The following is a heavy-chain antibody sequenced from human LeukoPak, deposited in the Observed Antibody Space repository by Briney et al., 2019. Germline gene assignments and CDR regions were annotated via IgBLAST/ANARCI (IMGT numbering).Heavy chain of an antibody. CDR2: IIPILGIA. Sequence: ASVKVSCKASGGTFSSYTISWVRQAPGQGLGWMGRIIPILGIANYAQKFQGRVTITADKSTSTAYMELSSLRSEDTAVYYCASFVGMGAFDIWGQGTMVTVSS. D-gene: IGHD5-24*01. J-gene: IGHJ3*02. V-gene: IGHV1-69*02. CDR3: ASFVGMGAFDI. CDR1: GGTFSSYT.